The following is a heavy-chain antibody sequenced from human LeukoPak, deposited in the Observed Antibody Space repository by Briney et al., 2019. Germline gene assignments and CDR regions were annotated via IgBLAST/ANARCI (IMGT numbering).Heavy chain of an antibody. V-gene: IGHV6-1*01. CDR3: GRQSSGKGGIDY. Sequence: SQTLSLTCAITGDSVSSNTVTWIWIRQSPPRGLEWLGRTYHRSKWYSEYAVSVQSRITINPDTSKNQFSLQLNPVTPEDTAVYYCGRQSSGKGGIDYWGQGTLVTVSS. D-gene: IGHD6-19*01. CDR1: GDSVSSNTVT. J-gene: IGHJ4*02. CDR2: TYHRSKWYS.